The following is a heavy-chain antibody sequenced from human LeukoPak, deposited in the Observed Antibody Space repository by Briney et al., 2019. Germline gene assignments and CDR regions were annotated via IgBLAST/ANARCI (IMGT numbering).Heavy chain of an antibody. V-gene: IGHV4-59*01. CDR2: IYDSGST. Sequence: PSETLSLTCTVSGGSISIYYWSWIRQPPGKGLEWIGYIYDSGSTNYNPSLTSRVTISVDTSKNQFSLKLSSVTAADTAVYYCASLTTAEAFDIWGQGTMVTVSS. CDR1: GGSISIYY. J-gene: IGHJ3*02. CDR3: ASLTTAEAFDI. D-gene: IGHD3-22*01.